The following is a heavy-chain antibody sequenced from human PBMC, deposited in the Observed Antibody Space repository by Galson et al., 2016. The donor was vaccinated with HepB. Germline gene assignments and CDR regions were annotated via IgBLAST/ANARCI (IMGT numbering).Heavy chain of an antibody. D-gene: IGHD6-6*01. CDR1: GFTFSIYG. J-gene: IGHJ2*01. V-gene: IGHV3-33*01. CDR3: ARDYSSSSGSYWYFDL. CDR2: IWYDGSNK. Sequence: SLRLSCAASGFTFSIYGIHWVRQAPGKGLEWVAFIWYDGSNKFYADSVKGRFTISRDNSKNTLYLQMNSLRAEDTAVYYCARDYSSSSGSYWYFDLWGRGTLVTVSS.